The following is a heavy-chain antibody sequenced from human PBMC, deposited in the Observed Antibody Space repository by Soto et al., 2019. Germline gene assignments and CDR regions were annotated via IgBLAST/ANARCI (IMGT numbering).Heavy chain of an antibody. J-gene: IGHJ6*02. V-gene: IGHV3-73*01. D-gene: IGHD4-4*01. CDR1: GFTFSGSA. Sequence: GGSLRLSCAASGFTFSGSAMHWVRQASGKGLEWVGRIRSKANSYATAYAASVKGRFTISRDDSKNTAYLQMNSLKTEGTAVYYCTSWFDSNYVNYYYGMDVWGQGTTVTVSS. CDR3: TSWFDSNYVNYYYGMDV. CDR2: IRSKANSYAT.